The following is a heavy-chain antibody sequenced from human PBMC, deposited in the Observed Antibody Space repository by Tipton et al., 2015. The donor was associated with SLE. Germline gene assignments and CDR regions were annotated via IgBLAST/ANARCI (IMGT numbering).Heavy chain of an antibody. D-gene: IGHD6-19*01. J-gene: IGHJ6*02. CDR2: ISSSSSTI. Sequence: SLRLSCAASGFTFSSYSMNWARQAPGKGLEWVSYISSSSSTIYYADSVKGRFTISRDNAKNSLYLQMNSLRAEDTAVYYCAATPGIAVAGYYYYGMDVWGQGTTVTVSS. CDR3: AATPGIAVAGYYYYGMDV. V-gene: IGHV3-48*01. CDR1: GFTFSSYS.